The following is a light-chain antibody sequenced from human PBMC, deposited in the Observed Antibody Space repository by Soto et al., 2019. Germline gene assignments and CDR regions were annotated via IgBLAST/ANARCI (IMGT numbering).Light chain of an antibody. CDR3: QQSYSTPPT. V-gene: IGKV1-39*01. J-gene: IGKJ4*01. Sequence: DIQMTQSPSSLSASVGDRVTITCRASQSISSYLNWYQQKPGKAPKLLIYDASSLESGVPSRFSGSGSGTEFTLTISSLQPEDFATYYCQQSYSTPPTFGGGTKVDIK. CDR2: DAS. CDR1: QSISSY.